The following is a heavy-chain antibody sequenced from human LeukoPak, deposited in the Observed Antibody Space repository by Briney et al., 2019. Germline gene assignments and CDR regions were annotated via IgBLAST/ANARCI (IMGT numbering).Heavy chain of an antibody. CDR3: ASQTGYDYVWGSYRYDPSDY. J-gene: IGHJ4*02. CDR1: GGSISSSSYY. CDR2: IYYSGST. D-gene: IGHD3-16*02. Sequence: PSETLSLTCTVSGGSISSSSYYWGWIRQPPGKGLEWIGGIYYSGSTYYNPSLKSRVTISVDTSKNQFSLKLSSVTAADTAVYYCASQTGYDYVWGSYRYDPSDYWGQGTLVTVSS. V-gene: IGHV4-39*01.